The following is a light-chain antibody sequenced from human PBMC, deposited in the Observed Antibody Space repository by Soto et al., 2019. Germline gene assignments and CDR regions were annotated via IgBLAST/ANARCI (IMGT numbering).Light chain of an antibody. CDR2: ASS. Sequence: DIQMPQSPSSLSASVGDRVTVTWRASQNIKNYLNWYQQKPGKAPKLLIYASSSLQSGVPSRFSGSGSGADFILTISSLQSEDFATYYCQQSYSTPITFGQGTRLEIK. V-gene: IGKV1-39*01. J-gene: IGKJ5*01. CDR3: QQSYSTPIT. CDR1: QNIKNY.